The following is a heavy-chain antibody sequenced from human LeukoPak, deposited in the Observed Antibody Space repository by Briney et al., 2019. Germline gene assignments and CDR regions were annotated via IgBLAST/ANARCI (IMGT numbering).Heavy chain of an antibody. V-gene: IGHV3-74*01. D-gene: IGHD4-17*01. J-gene: IGHJ4*02. CDR1: GFTFSNYW. CDR3: IRDRTVTTLFDH. CDR2: IKTDGTIT. Sequence: PGGSLRLSCAASGFTFSNYWMSWVRQAPGKGLEWVSRIKTDGTITGYADSVKGRFTISRDNAKSTLYLQMNSLRAEDTAVYYCIRDRTVTTLFDHWGQGTLVTVSS.